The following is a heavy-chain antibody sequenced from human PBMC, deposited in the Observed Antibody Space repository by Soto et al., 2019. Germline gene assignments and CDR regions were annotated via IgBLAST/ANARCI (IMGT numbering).Heavy chain of an antibody. V-gene: IGHV3-73*01. J-gene: IGHJ4*02. CDR1: GFTFSGSA. CDR2: IRSKANSYAT. Sequence: GGSLRLSCAASGFTFSGSAMHWVRQASGKGLEWVGRIRSKANSYATAYAASVKGRFTISRDDSKNTAYLQMNSLKTEDTAVYYCTRHAAAGHFDYWGQGTLVTVSS. D-gene: IGHD6-13*01. CDR3: TRHAAAGHFDY.